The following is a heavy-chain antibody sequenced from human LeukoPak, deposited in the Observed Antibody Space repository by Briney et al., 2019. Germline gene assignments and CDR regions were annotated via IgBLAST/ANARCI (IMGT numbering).Heavy chain of an antibody. J-gene: IGHJ1*01. D-gene: IGHD6-13*01. CDR2: INPNSGGT. CDR1: GYTFTGYY. Sequence: ASVKVSCKASGYTFTGYYMHWVRQAPGQGLEWMGWINPNSGGTNYAQKFQGRVTMTRDTSISTAYMELSRLRSEDTAVYYCARGGGSSWTQRGYFQYWGQGTLATVSS. V-gene: IGHV1-2*02. CDR3: ARGGGSSWTQRGYFQY.